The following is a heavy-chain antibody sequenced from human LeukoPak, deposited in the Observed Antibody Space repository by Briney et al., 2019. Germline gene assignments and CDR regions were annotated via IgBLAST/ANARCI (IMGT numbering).Heavy chain of an antibody. CDR1: GGSISSGIYY. V-gene: IGHV4-61*01. CDR3: ARQEYYYGSGSYTTYYYYMDV. CDR2: LYYSGST. D-gene: IGHD3-10*01. Sequence: SETLSLTCTVSGGSISSGIYYWSWIRQPPGKGLEWIGFLYYSGSTNYNPSLKSRVTISVDTSKNQFSLKLSSVTAADTAVYYCARQEYYYGSGSYTTYYYYMDVWGKGTMVTVSS. J-gene: IGHJ6*03.